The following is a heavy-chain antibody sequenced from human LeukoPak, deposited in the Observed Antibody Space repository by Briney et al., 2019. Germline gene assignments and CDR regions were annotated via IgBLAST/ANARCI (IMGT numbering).Heavy chain of an antibody. D-gene: IGHD3-16*01. CDR3: VHDIPGGEGFQH. V-gene: IGHV2-5*01. CDR2: IYGNDDK. J-gene: IGHJ1*01. CDR1: GFSLSTSGVG. Sequence: ESGPTLVNPTQTLTLTCTFSGFSLSTSGVGVGWIRQPPGKALEWLALIYGNDDKRYSPSLKSRLTITKDTSKNQVVLTMTNMDPVDTATYYCVHDIPGGEGFQHWGQGTLVTVSS.